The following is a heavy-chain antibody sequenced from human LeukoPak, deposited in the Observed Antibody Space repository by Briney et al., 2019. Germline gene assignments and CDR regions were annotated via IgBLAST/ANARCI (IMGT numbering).Heavy chain of an antibody. CDR1: GFTFSSYA. V-gene: IGHV3-23*01. CDR3: AKDPVGDYYFDY. D-gene: IGHD4-17*01. Sequence: GGSLRLSCAASGFTFSSYAMSWARQAPGKGLEWVSGISGSGGGTYYADSVKGRFTISRDNSKNTLYLQMNSLRVEDTAIYYCAKDPVGDYYFDYWGRGTLVTVSS. CDR2: ISGSGGGT. J-gene: IGHJ4*02.